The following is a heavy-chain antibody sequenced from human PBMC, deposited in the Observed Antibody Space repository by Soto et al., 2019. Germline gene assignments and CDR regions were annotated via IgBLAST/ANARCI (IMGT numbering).Heavy chain of an antibody. J-gene: IGHJ4*02. CDR1: GFTFATYG. V-gene: IGHV3-30*18. Sequence: QVQLVESGGGVVQPGRSLRLSCAASGFTFATYGMHWVRQAPGKGLEWVAGVSFDGSDKYYANSLKGRLSISRDNSKNTLYLQRNSLRAEDTALYYCAKAVISWDTMEVYLDSWGQGRLDTVS. CDR3: AKAVISWDTMEVYLDS. CDR2: VSFDGSDK. D-gene: IGHD3-10*01.